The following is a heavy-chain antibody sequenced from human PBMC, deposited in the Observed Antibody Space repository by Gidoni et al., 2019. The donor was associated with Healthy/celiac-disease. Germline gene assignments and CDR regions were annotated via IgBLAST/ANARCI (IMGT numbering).Heavy chain of an antibody. CDR3: AKDRVSGTGDGMDV. V-gene: IGHV3-43*01. CDR1: GFTFDDYT. Sequence: EVQLVESGGVVVQPGGSLRLSCAASGFTFDDYTMHWVRQAPGKGLEWVSLISWDGGSTYYADSVKGRFTISRDNSKNSLYLQMNSLRTEDTALYYCAKDRVSGTGDGMDVWGQGTTVTVSS. CDR2: ISWDGGST. D-gene: IGHD1-26*01. J-gene: IGHJ6*02.